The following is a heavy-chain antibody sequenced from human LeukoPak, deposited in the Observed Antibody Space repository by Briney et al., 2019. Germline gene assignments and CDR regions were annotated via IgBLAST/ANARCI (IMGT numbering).Heavy chain of an antibody. CDR1: GGTFSNLA. J-gene: IGHJ4*02. V-gene: IGHV1-69*04. CDR3: ARAPPRLDGYILYY. CDR2: IIPTTGLA. Sequence: EASVKVSCKASGGTFSNLAISWVPHAPGQGLEWMGRIIPTTGLANYAQKFQGRVTITADKSTSTAYMDLSSLRSEDTAVYYCARAPPRLDGYILYYWGQGTLVTVSS. D-gene: IGHD5-24*01.